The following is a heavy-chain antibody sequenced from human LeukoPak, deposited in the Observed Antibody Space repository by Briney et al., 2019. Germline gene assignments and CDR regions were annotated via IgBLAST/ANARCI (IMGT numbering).Heavy chain of an antibody. V-gene: IGHV4-4*07. D-gene: IGHD6-6*01. J-gene: IGHJ4*02. CDR1: GGSISNYY. CDR2: IYTSGST. CDR3: ARLKQLDIDY. Sequence: SETLSLTCTVSGGSISNYYWSWIRQPAGEGLEWIGRIYTSGSTNYNPSLKSRVTISIDKSKKQFSLKLTSVTAADTAVYYCARLKQLDIDYWGQGTLVSVSS.